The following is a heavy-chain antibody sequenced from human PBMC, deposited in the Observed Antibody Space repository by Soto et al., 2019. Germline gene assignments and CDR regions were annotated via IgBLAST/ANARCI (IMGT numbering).Heavy chain of an antibody. D-gene: IGHD3-10*01. Sequence: PSQTLSLTCAISGDSVSSNSAAWNWIRQSPSRGLEWLGRTYYRSKWYNDYAVSVKSRITINPDTSKNQFSLQLNSVTPEDTAVYYCARGYGSGSYFYYYYYGMDVWGKGTTVTVSS. CDR3: ARGYGSGSYFYYYYYGMDV. CDR2: TYYRSKWYN. CDR1: GDSVSSNSAA. J-gene: IGHJ6*04. V-gene: IGHV6-1*01.